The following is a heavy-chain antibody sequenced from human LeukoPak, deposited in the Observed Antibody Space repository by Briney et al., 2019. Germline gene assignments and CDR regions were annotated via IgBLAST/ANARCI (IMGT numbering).Heavy chain of an antibody. D-gene: IGHD2-2*01. CDR3: ARHNIVVVPAAMGSWFDP. J-gene: IGHJ5*02. Sequence: SETLSLSCTVSGGSIRSYYWSWIRQPPGKGLEWIGYIYYSGSTNYNPSLKSRVTISVDTSKNQFSLKLSSVTAADTAVYYCARHNIVVVPAAMGSWFDPWGQGTLVTVSS. CDR1: GGSIRSYY. V-gene: IGHV4-59*08. CDR2: IYYSGST.